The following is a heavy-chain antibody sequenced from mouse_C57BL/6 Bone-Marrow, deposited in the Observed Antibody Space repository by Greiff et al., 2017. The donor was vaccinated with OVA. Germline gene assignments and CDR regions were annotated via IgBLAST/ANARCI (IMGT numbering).Heavy chain of an antibody. CDR1: GFTFSSYA. J-gene: IGHJ2*01. Sequence: DVMLVESGGGLVKPGGSLKLSCAASGFTFSSYAMSWVRQTPEKRLEWVATISDGGSYTYYPDNVKGRFTISRDNAKNNLYLQMSHLKSEDTAMYYCARDLYGYYNYSGQGTTLTVSS. V-gene: IGHV5-4*01. CDR2: ISDGGSYT. CDR3: ARDLYGYYNY. D-gene: IGHD2-3*01.